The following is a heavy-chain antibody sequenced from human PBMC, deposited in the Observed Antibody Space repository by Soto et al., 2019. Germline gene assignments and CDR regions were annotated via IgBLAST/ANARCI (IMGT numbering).Heavy chain of an antibody. V-gene: IGHV3-13*01. CDR3: ARASGSGRPLNYYMDV. D-gene: IGHD3-10*01. CDR1: GFTFSSYD. Sequence: EVQLVESGGGLVQPGGSLRLSCAASGFTFSSYDMHWVRQATGKGLEWVSAIGTAGDTYYPGSVKGRFTISRENAKNSLYLQMNSLRAGDTAVYYCARASGSGRPLNYYMDVWGKGTTVTFSS. CDR2: IGTAGDT. J-gene: IGHJ6*03.